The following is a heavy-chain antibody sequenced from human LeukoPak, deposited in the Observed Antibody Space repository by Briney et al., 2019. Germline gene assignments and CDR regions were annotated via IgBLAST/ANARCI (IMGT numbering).Heavy chain of an antibody. CDR3: AGRLGGSGSYYY. J-gene: IGHJ4*02. D-gene: IGHD3-10*01. CDR2: FYYNGSP. V-gene: IGHV4-39*01. CDR1: GGSITSTDFW. Sequence: SETLSLTCSVSGGSITSTDFWWGWIRQPPGKGLEWITNFYYNGSPYNNPSLEGRVTISVDASKNQFSLKLSSVTAADTAVYYCAGRLGGSGSYYYWGQGTLVTVSS.